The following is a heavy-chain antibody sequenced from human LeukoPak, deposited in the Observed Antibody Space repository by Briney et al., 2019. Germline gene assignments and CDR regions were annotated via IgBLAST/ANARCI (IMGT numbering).Heavy chain of an antibody. V-gene: IGHV4-34*01. D-gene: IGHD3-10*01. CDR1: GGSFSGYY. CDR2: INHSGRT. CDR3: ARGGLQHYYGSGSHDY. Sequence: SETLSLTCAVYGGSFSGYYWSWIRQPPGKGLEWTGEINHSGRTNYNPSLKSRVTISVGTSKNHFSLKLSSVTAADTAVYYCARGGLQHYYGSGSHDYWGQGTLVTVSS. J-gene: IGHJ4*02.